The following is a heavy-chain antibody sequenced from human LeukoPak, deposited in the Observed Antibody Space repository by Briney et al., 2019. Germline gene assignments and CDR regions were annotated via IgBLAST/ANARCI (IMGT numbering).Heavy chain of an antibody. J-gene: IGHJ4*02. CDR2: IYYSGST. V-gene: IGHV4-59*01. Sequence: KPSETLSLTCTVSGGSISSYYWSWIRQPPGKGLEWIGYIYYSGSTNYNPSLKSRVTISVDTSKNQFSLKLSSGTAADTAVYYWAREGGYDQIDYWGQGTLVTVSS. CDR3: AREGGYDQIDY. D-gene: IGHD5-12*01. CDR1: GGSISSYY.